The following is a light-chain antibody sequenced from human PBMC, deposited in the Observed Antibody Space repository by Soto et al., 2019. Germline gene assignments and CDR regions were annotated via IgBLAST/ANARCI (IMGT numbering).Light chain of an antibody. CDR3: QQYGTLPPRYT. V-gene: IGKV3-20*01. CDR2: GTS. CDR1: QRMSSNY. J-gene: IGKJ2*01. Sequence: EIVLTQSPGTLSLSPGDRATLSCRASQRMSSNYLAWYQQKPGQAPRLLIYGTSSRATGIPDRFSGSGSGTDFTLTISRLEPEDSAVYYCQQYGTLPPRYTFGQGTKLEIK.